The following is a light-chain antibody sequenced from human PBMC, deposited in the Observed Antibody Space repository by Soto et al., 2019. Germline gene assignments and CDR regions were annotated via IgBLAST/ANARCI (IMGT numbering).Light chain of an antibody. Sequence: DIVMTQSPDSLTVSLGERATINCKSSQSVFYSTNNKNYLAWYQQKPGQPPKLLIYWASTRESGVPDRFSGSGSGTDFTLTISSLQAEDVAVYYCQHYYSPPPLFGPGTKVDIK. V-gene: IGKV4-1*01. CDR2: WAS. J-gene: IGKJ3*01. CDR3: QHYYSPPPL. CDR1: QSVFYSTNNKNY.